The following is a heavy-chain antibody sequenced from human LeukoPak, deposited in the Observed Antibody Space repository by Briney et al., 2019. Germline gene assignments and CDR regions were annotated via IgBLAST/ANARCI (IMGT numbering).Heavy chain of an antibody. J-gene: IGHJ5*02. V-gene: IGHV3-23*01. CDR1: GFTFSSYA. CDR3: AKGTYGIVVVPAAQGLGSWFDP. Sequence: GGSLRLSCAASGFTFSSYAMSWVRQAPGKGLEWVSAISGSGGSTYYADSVKGRFTISRDNSKNTLYLQMNSLGAEDTAVYYCAKGTYGIVVVPAAQGLGSWFDPWGQGTLVTVSS. CDR2: ISGSGGST. D-gene: IGHD2-2*01.